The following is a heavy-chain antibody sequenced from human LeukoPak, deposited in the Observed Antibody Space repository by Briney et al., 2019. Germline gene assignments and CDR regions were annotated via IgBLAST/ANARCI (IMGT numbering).Heavy chain of an antibody. Sequence: GGSLRLSCAASGSTFNSYGMHWVRQAPGKGLEWVAFIRYDGSNKYYADSVEGRFTISRDNSKNTLYLQMNSLRAEDTAVYYCAKGAGSYYAIDYWGQGTLVTVSS. D-gene: IGHD3-10*01. J-gene: IGHJ4*02. CDR1: GSTFNSYG. V-gene: IGHV3-30*02. CDR3: AKGAGSYYAIDY. CDR2: IRYDGSNK.